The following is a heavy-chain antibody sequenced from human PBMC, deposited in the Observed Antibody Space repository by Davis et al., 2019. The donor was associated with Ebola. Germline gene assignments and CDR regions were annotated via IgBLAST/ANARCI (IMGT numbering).Heavy chain of an antibody. J-gene: IGHJ2*01. CDR1: GGSISSNTYY. CDR2: IYYAGIA. Sequence: SETLSLTCSVSGGSISSNTYYWGWVRQTPGKGLEWIGSIYYAGIAYYNPSLKSRVTISVDTPKQQFSLRLESVTAADTAVYYCARAAGSYWFFDLWGRGTLVTVSS. CDR3: ARAAGSYWFFDL. V-gene: IGHV4-39*01.